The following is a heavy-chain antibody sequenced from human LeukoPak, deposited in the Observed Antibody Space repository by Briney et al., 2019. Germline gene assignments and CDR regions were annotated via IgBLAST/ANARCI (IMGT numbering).Heavy chain of an antibody. J-gene: IGHJ6*03. D-gene: IGHD2-8*02. CDR1: GGTFTSYD. CDR3: ARGPPGGYYMDV. Sequence: ASVKVSCKASGGTFTSYDINWVRQATGQGLEWMGWMNPNSGNTGYAQKFQGRVTMTRNTSISTAYMELSSLRSEDTAVYYCARGPPGGYYMDVWGKGTTVTISS. V-gene: IGHV1-8*01. CDR2: MNPNSGNT.